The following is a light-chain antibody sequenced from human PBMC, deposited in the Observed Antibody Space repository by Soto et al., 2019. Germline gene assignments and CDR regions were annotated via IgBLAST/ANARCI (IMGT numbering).Light chain of an antibody. J-gene: IGKJ4*01. CDR3: QQYYEFPLT. CDR1: QVISSY. V-gene: IGKV1-8*01. Sequence: AIRMTQSPSSLSASPGDRVTITCRASQVISSYLAWYQQKPGKAPNLLIYVASTLQSGVPSRFSGSGSGTDFTLTISRLQSEDFATYYCQQYYEFPLTFGGGTKVQIK. CDR2: VAS.